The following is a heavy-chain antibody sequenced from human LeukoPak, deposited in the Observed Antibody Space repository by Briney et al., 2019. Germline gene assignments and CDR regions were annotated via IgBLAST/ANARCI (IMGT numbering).Heavy chain of an antibody. Sequence: PGGSLRLSCDASGFIFRSFTMSWVRQAPGRGPEWVSSISGAGHGTYYADSVKGRFTISRDNSESTVHLQMNSLRADDTAIYYCARETIRCADGVCYDNWFDPCGQGTLVTVSS. J-gene: IGHJ5*02. V-gene: IGHV3-23*01. CDR3: ARETIRCADGVCYDNWFDP. D-gene: IGHD2-8*01. CDR2: ISGAGHGT. CDR1: GFIFRSFT.